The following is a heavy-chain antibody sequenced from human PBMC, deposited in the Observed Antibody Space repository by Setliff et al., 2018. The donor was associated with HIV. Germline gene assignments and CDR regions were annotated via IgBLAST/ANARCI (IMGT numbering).Heavy chain of an antibody. D-gene: IGHD6-19*01. CDR1: GFTFSDYW. J-gene: IGHJ5*02. CDR3: ARDQKAVPGTGLDL. CDR2: INQDGSAK. Sequence: GGSLRLSCAASGFTFSDYWMTWFRQAPGKGLEWVANINQDGSAKYYVDSVKGRFTISRDNAQNSLYLQMNSLRAEDTAVYYCARDQKAVPGTGLDLWGQGTLVTVSS. V-gene: IGHV3-7*03.